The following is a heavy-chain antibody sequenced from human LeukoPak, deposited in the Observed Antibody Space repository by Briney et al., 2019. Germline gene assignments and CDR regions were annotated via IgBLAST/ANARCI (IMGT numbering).Heavy chain of an antibody. J-gene: IGHJ3*02. CDR3: AKVLIAASYYDSTGAHDGFDM. D-gene: IGHD3-22*01. V-gene: IGHV3-21*06. Sequence: GGSLRLSCAVSGFTFSAFSMNWVRQAPGKGLEWLSSISSSSRYINYADSVKGRLTISRDNAKNSVFLQMNSLRAEDTAVYYCAKVLIAASYYDSTGAHDGFDMWGQGTMVTVSS. CDR2: ISSSSRYI. CDR1: GFTFSAFS.